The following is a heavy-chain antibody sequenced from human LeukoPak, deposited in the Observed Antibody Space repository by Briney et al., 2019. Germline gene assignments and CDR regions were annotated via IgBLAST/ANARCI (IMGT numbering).Heavy chain of an antibody. V-gene: IGHV4-59*08. D-gene: IGHD2-15*01. Sequence: SETPSLTCTVSGGSIRSYYWSWIRQPPGKGLEWVGYIFYSGTTDSNPSLKSRVTISVDTSKNQFSLKLSSVTAADTAVYYCARTYCSGGSCHCDYWGQGTLVTVSS. CDR2: IFYSGTT. J-gene: IGHJ4*02. CDR3: ARTYCSGGSCHCDY. CDR1: GGSIRSYY.